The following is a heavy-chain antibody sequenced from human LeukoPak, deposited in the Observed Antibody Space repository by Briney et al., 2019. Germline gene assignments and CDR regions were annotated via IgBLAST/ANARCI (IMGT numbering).Heavy chain of an antibody. Sequence: ASVKVSCKASGYTFTGYYMHWVRQAPGQGLEWMGWINPNSGGTNYAQKFQGRVTMTRDTSISTAYMELSRLRSDDTAVYYCAVLHGDYVTAYYYSGMDVWGQGTTVTVS. V-gene: IGHV1-2*02. D-gene: IGHD4-17*01. CDR1: GYTFTGYY. J-gene: IGHJ6*02. CDR3: AVLHGDYVTAYYYSGMDV. CDR2: INPNSGGT.